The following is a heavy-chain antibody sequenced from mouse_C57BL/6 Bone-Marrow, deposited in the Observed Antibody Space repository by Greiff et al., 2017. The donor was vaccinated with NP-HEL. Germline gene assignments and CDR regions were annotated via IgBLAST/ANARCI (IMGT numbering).Heavy chain of an antibody. CDR2: ISYDGSN. CDR3: AKSPYYYGSSYVGYYFDY. J-gene: IGHJ2*01. V-gene: IGHV3-6*01. Sequence: EVQLQESGPGLVKPSQSLSLTCSVTGYSITSGYYWNWIRQFPGNKLEWMGYISYDGSNNYNPSLKNRISITRDTSKNQFFLKLNSVTTEDTATYYCAKSPYYYGSSYVGYYFDYWGQGTTLTVSS. D-gene: IGHD1-1*01. CDR1: GYSITSGYY.